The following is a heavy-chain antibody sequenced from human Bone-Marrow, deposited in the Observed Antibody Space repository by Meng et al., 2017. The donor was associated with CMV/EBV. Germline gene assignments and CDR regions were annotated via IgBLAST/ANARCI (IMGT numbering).Heavy chain of an antibody. D-gene: IGHD2-2*01. J-gene: IGHJ4*02. CDR1: GFTFSTYA. CDR3: ARGQYALPYWYFDY. CDR2: ISNDGSNE. V-gene: IGHV3-30*04. Sequence: SLKISCAASGFTFSTYALHWVRPAPGKGLEWVAVISNDGSNEYYADSVNGRFTISRDNSKNTLYLQMSSLGAEHTAVYYCARGQYALPYWYFDYWGQGILVTGSS.